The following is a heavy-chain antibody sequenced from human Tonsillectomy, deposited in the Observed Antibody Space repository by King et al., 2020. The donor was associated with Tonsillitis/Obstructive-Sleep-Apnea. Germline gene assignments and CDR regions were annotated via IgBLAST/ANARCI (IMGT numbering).Heavy chain of an antibody. V-gene: IGHV4-59*01. CDR2: IYYSGSA. CDR1: GGSISSYY. J-gene: IGHJ3*02. Sequence: QVQLQESGPGLVKPSETLSLTCTVSGGSISSYYWSWIRQPPGKGLEWIGYIYYSGSANYNPSLKSRVTMSVDRPKNQFSLKLSSVTAADTAVYYCARDMVLEAGGYAFDIWGQGTMVTVSS. D-gene: IGHD2-8*01. CDR3: ARDMVLEAGGYAFDI.